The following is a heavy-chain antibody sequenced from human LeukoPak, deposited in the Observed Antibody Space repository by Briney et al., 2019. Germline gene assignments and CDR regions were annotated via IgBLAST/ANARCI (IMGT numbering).Heavy chain of an antibody. D-gene: IGHD3-10*01. V-gene: IGHV4-34*01. CDR1: GGSFSGYY. Sequence: PSETLSLTCAVYGGSFSGYYWSWIRQPPGKGLEWTGEINHSGSTNYNPSLKSRVTISVDTSKNQFSLKLSSVTAADTAVYYCARESPTYYYGSGSYYGMDVWGQGTTVTVSS. CDR3: ARESPTYYYGSGSYYGMDV. CDR2: INHSGST. J-gene: IGHJ6*02.